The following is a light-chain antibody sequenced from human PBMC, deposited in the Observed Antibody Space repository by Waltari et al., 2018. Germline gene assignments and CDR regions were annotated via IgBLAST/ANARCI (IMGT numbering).Light chain of an antibody. CDR1: SDDVGGYDY. J-gene: IGLJ2*01. CDR3: GSYTSSDTWI. V-gene: IGLV2-14*03. Sequence: QSALTQPASVSGSPGQSITISCTGTSDDVGGYDYVSWYQHHPGKAPKLIIYVVSDRPSGVSNRFSGSRSANTASLAISGLQAEDEAHYYCGSYTSSDTWIFGGGTKLTVL. CDR2: VVS.